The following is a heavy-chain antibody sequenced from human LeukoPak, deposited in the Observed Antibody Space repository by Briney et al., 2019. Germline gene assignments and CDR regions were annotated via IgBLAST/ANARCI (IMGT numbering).Heavy chain of an antibody. J-gene: IGHJ4*02. CDR3: ACSHTRNMVRGVIIEWGFDY. Sequence: PSETLSLTCTVSGGSISSGGYYWSWIRQHPGKGLEWIGYIYYSGSTNYNPSLKSRVTISVDTSKNQFSLKLSSVTAADTAVYYCACSHTRNMVRGVIIEWGFDYWGQGTLVTVSS. D-gene: IGHD3-10*01. CDR2: IYYSGST. V-gene: IGHV4-61*08. CDR1: GGSISSGGYY.